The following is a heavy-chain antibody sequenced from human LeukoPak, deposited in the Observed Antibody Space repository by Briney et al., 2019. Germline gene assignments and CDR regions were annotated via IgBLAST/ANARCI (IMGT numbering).Heavy chain of an antibody. CDR1: GFTFSSYG. CDR3: ARGLERPYYFDY. D-gene: IGHD1-1*01. J-gene: IGHJ4*02. Sequence: PGGSLRLSCAASGFTFSSYGMHWVRQAPGKGLEWVAVIWYDGSNKYYADSVKGRLTISRDNSKNTLYLQMNSLRAEDTAVYYCARGLERPYYFDYWGQGTLVTVSS. V-gene: IGHV3-33*01. CDR2: IWYDGSNK.